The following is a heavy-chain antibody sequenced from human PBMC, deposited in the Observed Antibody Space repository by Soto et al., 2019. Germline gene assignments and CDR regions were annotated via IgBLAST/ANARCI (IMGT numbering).Heavy chain of an antibody. CDR1: GGTFSSYA. J-gene: IGHJ6*02. CDR3: ASTAAAGSSWYYGMDV. D-gene: IGHD6-13*01. V-gene: IGHV1-69*13. CDR2: IIPIFGTA. Sequence: ASVKVSGKASGGTFSSYAISWVRQAPGQGLEWMGGIIPIFGTANYAQKFQGRVTITADESTSTAYMELSSLRSEDTAVYYCASTAAAGSSWYYGMDVWGQGTTVTVSS.